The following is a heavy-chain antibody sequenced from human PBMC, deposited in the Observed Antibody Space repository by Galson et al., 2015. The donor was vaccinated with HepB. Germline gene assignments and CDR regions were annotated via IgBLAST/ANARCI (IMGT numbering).Heavy chain of an antibody. CDR1: GYTFTSYG. CDR3: ARDKSYYDFWSGTAFRRYYYMDV. D-gene: IGHD3-3*01. J-gene: IGHJ6*03. CDR2: ISAYNGNT. V-gene: IGHV1-18*01. Sequence: SVKVSCKASGYTFTSYGISWVRQAPGQGLEWMGWISAYNGNTNYAQKLQGRVTMTTDTSTSTAYMEVRSLRSDDTAVYYCARDKSYYDFWSGTAFRRYYYMDVWGKGTTVTVSS.